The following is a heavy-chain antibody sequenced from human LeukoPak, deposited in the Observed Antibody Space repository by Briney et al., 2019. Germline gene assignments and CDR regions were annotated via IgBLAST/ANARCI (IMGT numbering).Heavy chain of an antibody. V-gene: IGHV3-74*01. D-gene: IGHD5-24*01. J-gene: IGHJ2*01. Sequence: GRSLRLSWAASGFTFSSHWMHWVRQVQGEGMGWVSRINSDGSNTTYADSVKGRFTISRDNAKNTLYLQVNSLRGEDTAVYYCARDPGRWLQGNWYFDLWGRGTLVTVSS. CDR3: ARDPGRWLQGNWYFDL. CDR1: GFTFSSHW. CDR2: INSDGSNT.